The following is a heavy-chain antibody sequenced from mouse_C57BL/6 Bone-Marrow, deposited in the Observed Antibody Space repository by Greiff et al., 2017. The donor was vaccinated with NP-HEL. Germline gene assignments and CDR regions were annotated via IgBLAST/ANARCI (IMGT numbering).Heavy chain of an antibody. Sequence: VKLQQPGAELVRPGTSVKLSCKASGYTFTSYWMHWVKQRPGQGLEWIGVIDPSDSYTNYNQKFKGKATLTVDTSSSTAYMQLSSLTSEDSAVYYCARDYYGSSYYFDYWGQGTTLTVSS. CDR3: ARDYYGSSYYFDY. V-gene: IGHV1-59*01. CDR2: IDPSDSYT. CDR1: GYTFTSYW. D-gene: IGHD1-1*01. J-gene: IGHJ2*01.